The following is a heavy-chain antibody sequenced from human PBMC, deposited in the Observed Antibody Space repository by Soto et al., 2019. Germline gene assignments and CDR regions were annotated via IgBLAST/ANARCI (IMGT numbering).Heavy chain of an antibody. J-gene: IGHJ3*02. Sequence: GGSDRQSCAESEIAVIGGRRNRNHKAPGKGLEWVAVISYDGSNKYYADSVKGGFTISRDNSKNTLYLQMNSLRAEDTAVYYCAILSGRRSYDILTGYPDDAFDIWGQGTMVTVSS. CDR2: ISYDGSNK. CDR3: AILSGRRSYDILTGYPDDAFDI. V-gene: IGHV3-30*03. D-gene: IGHD3-9*01. CDR1: EIAVIGGR.